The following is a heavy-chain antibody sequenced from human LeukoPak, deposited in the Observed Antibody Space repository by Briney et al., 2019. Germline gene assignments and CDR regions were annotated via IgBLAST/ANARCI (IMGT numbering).Heavy chain of an antibody. Sequence: GGSLRLSCAVAGLTFNNYPMTWVRQAPGKGLEWVSSITGNGAATYYGDSVQGRFIISRDNSKSTVSLQLNNLRAEDTAVYFCATDRRPYSKQSDFWGQGTLVTVSS. V-gene: IGHV3-23*01. CDR2: ITGNGAAT. D-gene: IGHD4-11*01. J-gene: IGHJ4*02. CDR1: GLTFNNYP. CDR3: ATDRRPYSKQSDF.